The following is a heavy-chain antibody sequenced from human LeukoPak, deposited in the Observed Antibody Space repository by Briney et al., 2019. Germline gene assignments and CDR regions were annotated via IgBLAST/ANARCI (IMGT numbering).Heavy chain of an antibody. CDR2: IWYDGSNK. Sequence: GGSLRLSCAASGFTFSSYGMHWVRQAPGKGLEWVAVIWYDGSNKYYADSVKGRFTISGDNSKNTLYLQMNSLRAEDTAVYYCARAHYYDSSGYFDYWGQGTLVTVSS. D-gene: IGHD3-22*01. CDR1: GFTFSSYG. J-gene: IGHJ4*02. V-gene: IGHV3-33*01. CDR3: ARAHYYDSSGYFDY.